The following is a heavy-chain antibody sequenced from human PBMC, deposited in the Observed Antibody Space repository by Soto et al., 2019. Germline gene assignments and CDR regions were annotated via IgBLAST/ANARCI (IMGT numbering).Heavy chain of an antibody. J-gene: IGHJ3*02. CDR1: GFTFSSYG. Sequence: GGSLRLSCAASGFTFSSYGMHWVRQAPGKGLEWVAVISYDGSNKYYADSVKGRFTISRDNSKNTLYLQMNSLRAEDTAVYYCAKDICSSTSCYLFDIWGQGTMVTVSS. CDR3: AKDICSSTSCYLFDI. CDR2: ISYDGSNK. V-gene: IGHV3-30*18. D-gene: IGHD2-2*01.